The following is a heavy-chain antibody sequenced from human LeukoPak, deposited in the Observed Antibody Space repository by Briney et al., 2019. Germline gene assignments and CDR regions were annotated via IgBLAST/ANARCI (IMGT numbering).Heavy chain of an antibody. CDR2: ISASGGST. Sequence: PGGSLRLSCAASGFSFSSYAMSWVRQAPGKGLEWVSGISASGGSTYYADSVKGRFTISRDNSKNTLHLQMNSLRAEDTAVYYCAKGSGYSYGYRRYFDYWGQGTLVTVSS. J-gene: IGHJ4*02. D-gene: IGHD5-18*01. V-gene: IGHV3-23*01. CDR1: GFSFSSYA. CDR3: AKGSGYSYGYRRYFDY.